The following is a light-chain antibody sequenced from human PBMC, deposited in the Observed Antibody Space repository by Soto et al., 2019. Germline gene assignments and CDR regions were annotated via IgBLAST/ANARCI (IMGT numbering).Light chain of an antibody. Sequence: DIQMTQSPSTLSASVGDRLTITCRPTQSIGKRLAWYQHKPGKAPKLLIYAASALEAGVPSRFSGSGSGTEFTVTISSLQSDDFATYYCQQADSFPLTFGGGTKVDIK. J-gene: IGKJ4*01. CDR2: AAS. V-gene: IGKV1-5*03. CDR1: QSIGKR. CDR3: QQADSFPLT.